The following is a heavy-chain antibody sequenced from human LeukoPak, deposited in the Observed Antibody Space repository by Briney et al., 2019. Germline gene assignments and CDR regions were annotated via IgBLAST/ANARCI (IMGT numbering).Heavy chain of an antibody. V-gene: IGHV4-34*01. CDR3: ARGGSLRITFFFGRAAGFDY. CDR1: GGSFSGYY. J-gene: IGHJ4*02. CDR2: INHSGST. Sequence: PSETLSLTCAVYGGSFSGYYWSWIRQPPGKGLEWIGEINHSGSTNYNPSLKSRVTISVDTSKNQFSLKLSSVTAADTAVYYCARGGSLRITFFFGRAAGFDYWGQGTLVTVSS. D-gene: IGHD3-3*01.